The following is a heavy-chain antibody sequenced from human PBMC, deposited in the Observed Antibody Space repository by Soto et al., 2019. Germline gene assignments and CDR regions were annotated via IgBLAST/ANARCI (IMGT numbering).Heavy chain of an antibody. J-gene: IGHJ6*02. CDR2: ISSSSSTI. CDR3: ARDLHYYYYYGMDV. V-gene: IGHV3-48*02. Sequence: PVGSLRLSCAASGFTFSSYSMNWVRQAPGKGLEWVSYISSSSSTIYYADSVKGRFTISRDNAKNSLYLQMNSLRDEDTAVYYCARDLHYYYYYGMDVWGQGTTVTVSS. CDR1: GFTFSSYS.